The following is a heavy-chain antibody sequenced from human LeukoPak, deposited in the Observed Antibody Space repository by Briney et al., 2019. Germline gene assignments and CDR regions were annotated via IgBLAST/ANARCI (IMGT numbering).Heavy chain of an antibody. CDR2: INTKTGTP. CDR3: ARGGEGLVAPSY. V-gene: IGHV7-4-1*02. J-gene: IGHJ4*02. CDR1: ANTFTDFY. Sequence: ASVKVSCKASANTFTDFYMHWVRQAPGQGLEWMGWINTKTGTPTYAPGFTGRFVFLLDTSVSTAYLQISSLKADDAAVYYCARGGEGLVAPSYWGQGTLVTVSS. D-gene: IGHD3-16*01.